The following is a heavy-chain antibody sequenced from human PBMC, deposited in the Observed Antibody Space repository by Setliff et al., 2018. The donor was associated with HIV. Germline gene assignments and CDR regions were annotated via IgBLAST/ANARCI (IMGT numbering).Heavy chain of an antibody. CDR1: GGSISSSSYY. D-gene: IGHD2-21*02. CDR3: ARLGGGCGGDCYYAFDI. CDR2: IYYSGST. J-gene: IGHJ3*02. V-gene: IGHV4-39*01. Sequence: PSETLSLTCTVSGGSISSSSYYWGWIRQPPGKGLEWIGSIYYSGSTYYNPSLKSRVTISVDTSKNQFSLKLSSVTAADTAVYYCARLGGGCGGDCYYAFDIWGQGTMVTVS.